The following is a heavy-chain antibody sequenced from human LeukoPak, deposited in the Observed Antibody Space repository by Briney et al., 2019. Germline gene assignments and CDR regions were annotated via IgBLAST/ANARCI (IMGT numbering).Heavy chain of an antibody. J-gene: IGHJ4*02. CDR1: GFTFSNYW. CDR2: IKQDGSEK. Sequence: GGSLRPSCAASGFTFSNYWMTWVRQAPGKGLGWVANIKQDGSEKYYVDSVKGRFTISRDNAKNSLYLEMNSLRAEDTAVYYCARDRCSSASCFFDYWGQGSLVTVSS. D-gene: IGHD2-2*01. V-gene: IGHV3-7*01. CDR3: ARDRCSSASCFFDY.